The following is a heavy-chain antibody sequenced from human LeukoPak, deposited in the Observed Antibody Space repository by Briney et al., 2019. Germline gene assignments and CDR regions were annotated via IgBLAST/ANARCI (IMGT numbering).Heavy chain of an antibody. V-gene: IGHV3-33*01. CDR3: ARGESWYYYDSTPLDY. CDR2: IWYDGSNK. D-gene: IGHD3-22*01. Sequence: GGSLRLSCAASGFTFSSYGMHWVRQAPGKGLEWVAVIWYDGSNKYYADSVKGRFTISRDNSKNTLYLQMNSLRAEDTAVYYCARGESWYYYDSTPLDYWGQGTLVTVSS. CDR1: GFTFSSYG. J-gene: IGHJ4*02.